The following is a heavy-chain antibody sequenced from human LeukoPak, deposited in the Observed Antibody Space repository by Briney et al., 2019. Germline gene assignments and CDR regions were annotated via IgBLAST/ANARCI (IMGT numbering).Heavy chain of an antibody. CDR2: ISGSGGSA. D-gene: IGHD3-22*01. CDR3: AKPRSDYYYSAFDY. Sequence: GGSLRLSCAASGFTFSTYAMTWVRQAPGKGLEWISGISGSGGSAYYADSVKGRFTISRDNSKNTLYLQMNSLRAEDTAVYYCAKPRSDYYYSAFDYWGQGTLVNVSS. J-gene: IGHJ4*02. V-gene: IGHV3-23*01. CDR1: GFTFSTYA.